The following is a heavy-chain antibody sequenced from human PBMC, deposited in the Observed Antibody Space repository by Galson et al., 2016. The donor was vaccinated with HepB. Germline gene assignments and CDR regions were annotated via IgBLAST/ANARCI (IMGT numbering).Heavy chain of an antibody. J-gene: IGHJ6*02. CDR2: ISADGSDQ. Sequence: SLRLSCAASGFTFSSFGMHWVRQAPGKGLEWVAVISADGSDQYYADSVKGRFTISRDNSKNTLYLQMNSLRVEDTAVYYCARDLPPVVTTYYYGMDVWGQGTTVAVSS. CDR1: GFTFSSFG. V-gene: IGHV3-30*03. D-gene: IGHD1-1*01. CDR3: ARDLPPVVTTYYYGMDV.